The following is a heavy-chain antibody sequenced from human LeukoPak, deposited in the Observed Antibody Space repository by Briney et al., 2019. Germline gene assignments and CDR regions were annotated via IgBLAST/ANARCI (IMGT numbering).Heavy chain of an antibody. CDR2: NSSSSCFI. CDR3: ARIAGWRFDP. V-gene: IGHV3-21*01. J-gene: IGHJ5*02. CDR1: GHTFSIYS. D-gene: IGHD6-19*01. Sequence: PGGSLRLFCAPSGHTFSIYSMNCVRQAPGKGLESVQSNSSSSCFICSADSVKGRFTDSRDNAKNSLYEQMENLRAEDTAVYLLARIAGWRFDPWGQGILVTVSS.